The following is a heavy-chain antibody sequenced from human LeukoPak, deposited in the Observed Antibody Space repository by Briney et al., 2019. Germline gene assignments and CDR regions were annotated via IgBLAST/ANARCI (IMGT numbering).Heavy chain of an antibody. D-gene: IGHD1-14*01. V-gene: IGHV3-64D*06. J-gene: IGHJ4*02. CDR3: VKDLDNHYYQTLFDY. CDR1: GFTFSRYA. CDR2: ISNNGGST. Sequence: PPGGSLRLSCSASGFTFSRYAMHWVRQAPGKGLEYVSAISNNGGSTYYADSVKGRFTISRDNSKNTLYLQTSSLRAEDTAVYYCVKDLDNHYYQTLFDYWGQGTLVTVSS.